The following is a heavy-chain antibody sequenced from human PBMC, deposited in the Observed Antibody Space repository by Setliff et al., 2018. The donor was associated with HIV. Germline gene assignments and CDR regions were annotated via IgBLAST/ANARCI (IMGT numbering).Heavy chain of an antibody. Sequence: SETLSLTCTVSGGSINSGSYYWSWFRQPAGKGLEWIGHIYSTGSTNYNPSLKNRVTISVDTSKNQFSLNLSSVTATDTALYYCARDDIVATRHYYYYYMDVWGKGIPVTVS. V-gene: IGHV4-61*09. J-gene: IGHJ6*03. CDR1: GGSINSGSYY. CDR3: ARDDIVATRHYYYYYMDV. CDR2: IYSTGST. D-gene: IGHD5-12*01.